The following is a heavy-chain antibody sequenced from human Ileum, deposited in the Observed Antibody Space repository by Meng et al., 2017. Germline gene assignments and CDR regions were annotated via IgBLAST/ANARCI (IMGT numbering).Heavy chain of an antibody. CDR2: IDTDGIGT. J-gene: IGHJ4*02. CDR1: GFAFSSLW. V-gene: IGHV3-74*01. Sequence: QLVESGGGLVQPGGSLRLFCAASGFAFSSLWMHWVRQAPGKGLVWVSRIDTDGIGTTYADSVKGRFTISRDNAKNTLYLQMNSLRDEDTAVYYCVRLGGSSPVDYWGQGILVTVSS. CDR3: VRLGGSSPVDY. D-gene: IGHD6-6*01.